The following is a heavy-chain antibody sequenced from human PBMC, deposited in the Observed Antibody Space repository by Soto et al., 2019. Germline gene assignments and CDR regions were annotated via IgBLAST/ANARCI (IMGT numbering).Heavy chain of an antibody. CDR2: IYYSGST. CDR3: ARVRFTIFGVVIIGDVFDI. J-gene: IGHJ3*02. Sequence: SETLSLTCTVSCGSISSGGYYWSWIRQHPGKGLEWIGYIYYSGSTYYNPSHKSRVTISVDTSKNQFSLKLSSVTAADTAVYYSARVRFTIFGVVIIGDVFDIWGQGTMVTVSS. D-gene: IGHD3-3*01. V-gene: IGHV4-31*03. CDR1: CGSISSGGYY.